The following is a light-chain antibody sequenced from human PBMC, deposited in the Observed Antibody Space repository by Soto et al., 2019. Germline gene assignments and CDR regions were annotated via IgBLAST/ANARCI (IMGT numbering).Light chain of an antibody. CDR3: QQCSTSFLYT. Sequence: EIVLTQSPGTLSLSPGERATLSCRASQSVDSSYLAWYQQKPGQAPRLVLYGTSIRATGTPDRFSGSGSGTDFTLTISRLEPEDFAVYYYQQCSTSFLYTFGQGTKLEIK. J-gene: IGKJ2*01. CDR1: QSVDSSY. CDR2: GTS. V-gene: IGKV3-20*01.